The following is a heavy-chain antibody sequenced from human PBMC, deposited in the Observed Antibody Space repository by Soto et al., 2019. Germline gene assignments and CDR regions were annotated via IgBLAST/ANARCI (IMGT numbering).Heavy chain of an antibody. CDR3: AHAMLYCTGGSCSTWFDS. D-gene: IGHD2-15*01. CDR2: IYLDDDK. Sequence: QITLKESGPTLVKPTQTLTLTCTFSGFSLSTHGVGVGWVRQPAGKALEWLALIYLDDDKRYSASLNSRLTITKDTSKNHVVLTITNMDPVDTATYYCAHAMLYCTGGSCSTWFDSWGQGTLVTVSS. J-gene: IGHJ5*01. V-gene: IGHV2-5*02. CDR1: GFSLSTHGVG.